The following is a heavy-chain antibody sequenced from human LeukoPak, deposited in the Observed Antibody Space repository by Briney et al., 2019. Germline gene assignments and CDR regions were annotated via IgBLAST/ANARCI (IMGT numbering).Heavy chain of an antibody. CDR1: GYTFTGYY. CDR3: ARGSPTYYYDSSGYYYDWFDP. V-gene: IGHV1-2*06. D-gene: IGHD3-22*01. J-gene: IGHJ5*02. CDR2: INPNSGGT. Sequence: ASVKVSCKASGYTFTGYYMHWVRQAPGQGLEWVGRINPNSGGTNYAQKFQGRVTMTRDTSISTAYMELSRLRSDDTAVYYCARGSPTYYYDSSGYYYDWFDPWGQGTLVTVSS.